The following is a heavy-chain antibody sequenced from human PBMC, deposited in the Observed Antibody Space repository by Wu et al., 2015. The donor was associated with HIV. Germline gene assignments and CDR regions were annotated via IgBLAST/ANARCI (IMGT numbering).Heavy chain of an antibody. CDR2: ISAYNGKT. Sequence: QVQLVQSGAEVKKPGASVKVSCKASGYIFTSYGISWVRQAPGQGLEWMGWISAYNGKTNYAQKLQGRVTITTDKSTSTAYMELRSLRSDDTAVYYCARWAVAVTAHNYGMDVWGQGTTVTVSS. V-gene: IGHV1-18*01. D-gene: IGHD2-21*02. CDR1: GYIFTSYG. J-gene: IGHJ6*02. CDR3: ARWAVAVTAHNYGMDV.